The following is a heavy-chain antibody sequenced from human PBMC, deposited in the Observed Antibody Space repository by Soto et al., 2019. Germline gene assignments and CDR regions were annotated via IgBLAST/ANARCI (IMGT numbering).Heavy chain of an antibody. Sequence: QVQLQEAGPGVVKPSETLSLTCTVSCGYISTYYWSWIRQSPEKGLEWIGYIYNRGNTDYNPSLKSRATISVETSKNQSALKLPSLTAADTAVYYCARDREHTPGRCFAPWGQGTLVSVSS. D-gene: IGHD1-26*01. V-gene: IGHV4-59*01. CDR3: ARDREHTPGRCFAP. CDR1: CGYISTYY. CDR2: IYNRGNT. J-gene: IGHJ5*02.